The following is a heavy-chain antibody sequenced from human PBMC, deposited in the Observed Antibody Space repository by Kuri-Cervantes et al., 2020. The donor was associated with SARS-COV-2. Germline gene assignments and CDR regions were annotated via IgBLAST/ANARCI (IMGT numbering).Heavy chain of an antibody. J-gene: IGHJ6*03. D-gene: IGHD3-16*01. CDR1: GFTFSNYG. Sequence: GGSLRLSCAASGFTFSNYGMHWVRQAPGKGLEWVAFIRYDGSNKYYADSVKGRFTISRDNSKNTLYLQMNSLRAEDTAVYYCAKAGENYYYYYMDVWGKGTTVTVSS. CDR3: AKAGENYYYYYMDV. CDR2: IRYDGSNK. V-gene: IGHV3-30*02.